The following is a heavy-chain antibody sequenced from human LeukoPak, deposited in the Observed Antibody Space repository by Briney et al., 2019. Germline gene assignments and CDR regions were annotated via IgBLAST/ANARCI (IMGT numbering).Heavy chain of an antibody. J-gene: IGHJ3*02. Sequence: SQTLSLTCAVSGGSISSGGYSWSWIRQPPGKGLEWIGYIYHSGSTYYNPSLKSRVTISVDRSKNQFSLKLSSVTAADTAVYYCAAGYDILTGYSSPDAFDIWGQGTIVTVSS. CDR3: AAGYDILTGYSSPDAFDI. CDR2: IYHSGST. CDR1: GGSISSGGYS. V-gene: IGHV4-30-2*01. D-gene: IGHD3-9*01.